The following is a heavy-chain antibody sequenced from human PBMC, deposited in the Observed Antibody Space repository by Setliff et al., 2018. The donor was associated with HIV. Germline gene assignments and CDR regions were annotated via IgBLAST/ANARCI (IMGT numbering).Heavy chain of an antibody. D-gene: IGHD3-10*01. Sequence: SETLSLTCAVYGESFSGFYWTWIRQPPGKGLEWIGDINHSGRTNYNPSLKSRVTISVDTSKNQFSLKLSSVTAGDTAVYYCARGAELLWFGELHNIPYFDYWGQGTLVTVSS. CDR2: INHSGRT. V-gene: IGHV4-34*01. CDR3: ARGAELLWFGELHNIPYFDY. CDR1: GESFSGFY. J-gene: IGHJ4*02.